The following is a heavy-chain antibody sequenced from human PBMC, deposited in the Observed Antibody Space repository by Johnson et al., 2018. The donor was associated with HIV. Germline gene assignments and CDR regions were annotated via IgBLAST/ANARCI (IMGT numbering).Heavy chain of an antibody. CDR1: GFTFSSYA. D-gene: IGHD6-13*01. CDR2: IRGSGCST. J-gene: IGHJ3*02. Sequence: EVQLVESGGGLVKPGGSLRLSCAASGFTFSSYAMSWVRQAPGKGLEWVSAIRGSGCSTYYADSVTGRITIYRDNSKDTLYLQMNSRRAEDTAVYYCARSEEWRGEGVYQIWGQGTMVTVSS. CDR3: ARSEEWRGEGVYQI. V-gene: IGHV3-23*04.